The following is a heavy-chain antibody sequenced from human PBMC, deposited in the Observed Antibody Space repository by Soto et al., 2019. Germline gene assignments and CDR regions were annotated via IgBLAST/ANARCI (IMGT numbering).Heavy chain of an antibody. J-gene: IGHJ4*02. CDR3: ARAYDSSGYYQFPLAY. D-gene: IGHD3-22*01. V-gene: IGHV1-2*04. CDR1: GYSFTGYY. Sequence: ASVKGSCKAAGYSFTGYYMHWVRQAPGQGLEWMGWINPNSGGTNYAQKFQGWVTMTRDTSISTAYMELSRLRSDDTAVYYCARAYDSSGYYQFPLAYWGQGTLVTVSS. CDR2: INPNSGGT.